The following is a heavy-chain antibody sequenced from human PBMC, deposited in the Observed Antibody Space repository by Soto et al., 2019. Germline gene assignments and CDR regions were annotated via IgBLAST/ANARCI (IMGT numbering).Heavy chain of an antibody. V-gene: IGHV3-23*01. CDR3: ARDCSSSSNVLLWFGDRYYYYYGMDV. J-gene: IGHJ6*02. CDR2: ISGSGGST. CDR1: GFTFSSYA. Sequence: PGGSLRLSCAASGFTFSSYAMSWVRQAPGKGLEWVSAISGSGGSTYYADSVKGRFTISRDNSKNTLYLQMNSLRAEDTAVYYCARDCSSSSNVLLWFGDRYYYYYGMDVWGQGTTVTVSS. D-gene: IGHD3-10*01.